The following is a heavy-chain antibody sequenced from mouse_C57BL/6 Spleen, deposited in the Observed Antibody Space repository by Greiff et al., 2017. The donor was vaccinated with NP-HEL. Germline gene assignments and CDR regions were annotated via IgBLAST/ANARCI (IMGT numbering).Heavy chain of an antibody. Sequence: VQLQQPGAELVRPGTSVKLSCKASGYTFTSYWMHWVKQRPGQGLEWIGVIDPSDSYTNYNQKFKGKATLTVDTSSSTAYMQLSSLTSEDSAVYYCARYDYGSSLYYFDYWGQGTTLTVSS. CDR2: IDPSDSYT. CDR1: GYTFTSYW. D-gene: IGHD1-1*01. CDR3: ARYDYGSSLYYFDY. J-gene: IGHJ2*01. V-gene: IGHV1-59*01.